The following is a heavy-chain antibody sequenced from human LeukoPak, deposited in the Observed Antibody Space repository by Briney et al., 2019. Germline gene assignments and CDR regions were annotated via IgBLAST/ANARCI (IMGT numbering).Heavy chain of an antibody. D-gene: IGHD3-22*01. CDR1: GFTFSSYW. Sequence: GGSLRLSCAASGFTFSSYWMHWVRQAPGRGLVWVSRINSDGSRTTYADSVKGRFTISRDNSKNTLYLQMNSLRAEDTAVYYCAKDYSDSSGYFRVPHVFDFWGQGTLVTVSS. CDR3: AKDYSDSSGYFRVPHVFDF. CDR2: INSDGSRT. V-gene: IGHV3-74*01. J-gene: IGHJ4*02.